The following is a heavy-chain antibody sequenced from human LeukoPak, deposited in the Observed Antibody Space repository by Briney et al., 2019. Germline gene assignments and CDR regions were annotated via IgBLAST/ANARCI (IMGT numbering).Heavy chain of an antibody. CDR1: GFTLSSYA. CDR3: ARVSGPYYDILTGYYNP. J-gene: IGHJ5*02. CDR2: ISYDGSNK. D-gene: IGHD3-9*01. Sequence: PGGSLRLSCAASGFTLSSYAMHWVRQAPGKGLEWVSIISYDGSNKYYADSVKGRFTISRDNSKNTLYLQMNSLRAEDTAVYYCARVSGPYYDILTGYYNPWGQGALVTVSS. V-gene: IGHV3-30*04.